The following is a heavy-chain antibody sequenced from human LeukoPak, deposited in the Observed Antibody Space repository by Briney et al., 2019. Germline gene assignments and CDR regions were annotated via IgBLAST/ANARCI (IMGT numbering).Heavy chain of an antibody. Sequence: GRSLRLSCAASGFTFSSYGMHWVRQAPGKGLEWVAVIWYDGSNKYYADSVKGRFTISRDNSKNTLYLQMNSLRAEDTAVYYCARVKGPAGYDFWSGYYYMDVRGKGTTVTVSS. CDR1: GFTFSSYG. CDR3: ARVKGPAGYDFWSGYYYMDV. D-gene: IGHD3-3*01. J-gene: IGHJ6*03. CDR2: IWYDGSNK. V-gene: IGHV3-33*01.